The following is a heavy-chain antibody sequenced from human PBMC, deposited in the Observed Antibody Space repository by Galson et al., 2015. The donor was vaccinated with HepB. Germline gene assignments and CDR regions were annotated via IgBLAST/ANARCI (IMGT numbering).Heavy chain of an antibody. D-gene: IGHD4-17*01. CDR2: ISAYNGNT. J-gene: IGHJ4*02. CDR1: GYTFTSYG. Sequence: SVKVSCKASGYTFTSYGISWVRQAPGQGLEWMGWISAYNGNTNYAQKLQGRVTMTSDTSTSTAYMELRSLRSDDTAVYYCARESRLGATVTTDYWGQGTLVTVSS. V-gene: IGHV1-18*01. CDR3: ARESRLGATVTTDY.